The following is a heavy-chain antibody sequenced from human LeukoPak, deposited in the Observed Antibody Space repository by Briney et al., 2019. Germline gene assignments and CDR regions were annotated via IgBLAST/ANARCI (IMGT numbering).Heavy chain of an antibody. CDR3: AAYGSGILFH. CDR2: INHSGST. Sequence: SETLSLTCAVYGGAFSGYYWSWLRQPPGKGLEWIGEINHSGSTNYNPSLKSRVTISVDTSKNQFSLKLSSVTAADTAVYYCAAYGSGILFHWGQGTLVTVSS. J-gene: IGHJ4*02. CDR1: GGAFSGYY. V-gene: IGHV4-34*01. D-gene: IGHD2-15*01.